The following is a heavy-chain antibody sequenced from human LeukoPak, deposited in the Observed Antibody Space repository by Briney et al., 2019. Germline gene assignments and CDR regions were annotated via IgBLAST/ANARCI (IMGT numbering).Heavy chain of an antibody. J-gene: IGHJ5*02. Sequence: PSETLSLTCTVSGGSISSYYWSWIRQPPGKGLEWIGYIYYSGSTSYNPSLKSRVTISVDTSKNQFSLKLSSVTAADTAVYYCARLGHSSGWYNWFDPWGQGTLVTVSS. D-gene: IGHD3-22*01. CDR2: IYYSGST. V-gene: IGHV4-59*08. CDR1: GGSISSYY. CDR3: ARLGHSSGWYNWFDP.